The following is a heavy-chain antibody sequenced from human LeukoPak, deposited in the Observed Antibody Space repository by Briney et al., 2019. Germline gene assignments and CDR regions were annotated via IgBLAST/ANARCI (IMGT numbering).Heavy chain of an antibody. V-gene: IGHV1-3*01. J-gene: IGHJ4*02. CDR3: ARDEMVRGLLSPLGY. CDR2: INADNGDT. D-gene: IGHD3-10*01. Sequence: GASVKVSCKASGYTFTSYAMHWVRQAPGQRLEWMGWINADNGDTKYSQKFQGRVTITRDTSATTAYMELSSLRSEDTAVYYCARDEMVRGLLSPLGYWGRGTLVTVSS. CDR1: GYTFTSYA.